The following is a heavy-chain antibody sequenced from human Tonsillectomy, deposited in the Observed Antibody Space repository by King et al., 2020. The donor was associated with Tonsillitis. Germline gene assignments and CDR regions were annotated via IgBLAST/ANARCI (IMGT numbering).Heavy chain of an antibody. CDR3: ARFSPNFWSGYHVY. V-gene: IGHV1-18*01. Sequence: QLVQSGAEVKKPGASVKVSCKASGYTFISYGISWVRQAPGQGLEWMGRISAYNGNTSYAQKLQGRVTMTADTSTSTAYMELRSLRSDDTAVYYCARFSPNFWSGYHVYWGQGTLVTVSS. J-gene: IGHJ4*02. CDR1: GYTFISYG. D-gene: IGHD3-3*01. CDR2: ISAYNGNT.